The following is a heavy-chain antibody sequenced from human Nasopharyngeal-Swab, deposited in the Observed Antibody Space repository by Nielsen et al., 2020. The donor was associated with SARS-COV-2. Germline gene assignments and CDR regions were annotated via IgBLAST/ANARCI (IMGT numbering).Heavy chain of an antibody. J-gene: IGHJ4*02. CDR3: ARGDLTYYDFWSGFDY. CDR2: IYYSGST. Sequence: SETLSLTCTVSGGSISSYYWSWIRQPPGKGLEWIGYIYYSGSTHYNPSLKSRVTISVDTSKNQFSLKLSSVTAADTAVYYCARGDLTYYDFWSGFDYWGQGTLVTVSS. V-gene: IGHV4-59*01. CDR1: GGSISSYY. D-gene: IGHD3-3*01.